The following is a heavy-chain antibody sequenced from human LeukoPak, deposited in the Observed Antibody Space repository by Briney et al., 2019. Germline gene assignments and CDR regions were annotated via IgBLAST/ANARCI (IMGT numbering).Heavy chain of an antibody. V-gene: IGHV3-21*01. CDR2: ISSSSSHI. CDR3: ARDASGSYPLYFDY. Sequence: GGSLRLSCAASGFTYSSYTMNWVRQAPGKGLEWVSSISSSSSHIYYADSVKGRFTISRDNAKNSLYLQMNSLRAEDTAVYYCARDASGSYPLYFDYWGQGTLVTVSS. D-gene: IGHD3-10*01. J-gene: IGHJ4*02. CDR1: GFTYSSYT.